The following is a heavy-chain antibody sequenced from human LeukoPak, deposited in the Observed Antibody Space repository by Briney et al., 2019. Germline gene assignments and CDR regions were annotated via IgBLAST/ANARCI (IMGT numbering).Heavy chain of an antibody. CDR2: IYYSGST. Sequence: SQTLSLTCTVSGGSISSGDYYWSWIRQPPGKGLEWIGYIYYSGSTYYNPSLKRRVTISVDTSKNQFSLKLSSVTAADTAVYYCARLIQVAVAAFDIWGQGTMVTVSS. CDR1: GGSISSGDYY. D-gene: IGHD2-8*02. V-gene: IGHV4-30-4*01. CDR3: ARLIQVAVAAFDI. J-gene: IGHJ3*02.